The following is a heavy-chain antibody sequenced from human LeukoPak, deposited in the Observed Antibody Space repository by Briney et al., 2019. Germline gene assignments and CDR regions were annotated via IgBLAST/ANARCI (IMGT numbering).Heavy chain of an antibody. J-gene: IGHJ5*02. CDR2: ISSRGITI. D-gene: IGHD4-11*01. Sequence: GGSLRLSCASSEFTFSNYNMNWVRQAPGKGLEWVSYISSRGITIYYADSVKGRFTISRDNSKNTLYLQMNSLRAEDTAVYYCASRATVTTDRFWFDPWGQGTLVTVSS. CDR3: ASRATVTTDRFWFDP. V-gene: IGHV3-48*01. CDR1: EFTFSNYN.